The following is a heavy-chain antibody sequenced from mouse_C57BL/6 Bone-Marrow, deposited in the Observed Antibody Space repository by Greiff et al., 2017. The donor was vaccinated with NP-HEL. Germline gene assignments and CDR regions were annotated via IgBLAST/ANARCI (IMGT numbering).Heavy chain of an antibody. CDR3: ARSLYPTDY. CDR2: IYPGDGDT. D-gene: IGHD2-1*01. Sequence: VQLQQSGPELVKPGASVKISCKASGYAFSSSWMNWVKQRPGKGLEWIGRIYPGDGDTNYNGKFKGKATLTADKSSSTAYMQLSSLTSEDSAVYFYARSLYPTDYWGQGTTLTVSS. CDR1: GYAFSSSW. V-gene: IGHV1-82*01. J-gene: IGHJ2*01.